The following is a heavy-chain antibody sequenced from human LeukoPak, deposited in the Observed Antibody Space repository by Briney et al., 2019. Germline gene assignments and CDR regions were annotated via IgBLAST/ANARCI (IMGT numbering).Heavy chain of an antibody. CDR2: TRTKAKDYTT. V-gene: IGHV3-72*01. CDR1: GFTFSDHY. CDR3: ARGPTVTFNYHYGMDV. Sequence: PGGSLRLSCATSGFTFSDHYMDWVRQAPGKGLEWVARTRTKAKDYTTEYAASVKGRFTVSRDELMHSLYLQMNSLKTEDTAVYYCARGPTVTFNYHYGMDVWGQGTTVTVSS. J-gene: IGHJ6*02. D-gene: IGHD4-17*01.